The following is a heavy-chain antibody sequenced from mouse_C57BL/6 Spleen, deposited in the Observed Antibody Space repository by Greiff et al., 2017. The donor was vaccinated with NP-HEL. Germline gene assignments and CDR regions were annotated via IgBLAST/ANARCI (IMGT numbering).Heavy chain of an antibody. CDR1: GFTFSSYG. CDR2: ISSGGSYT. J-gene: IGHJ3*01. V-gene: IGHV5-6*01. CDR3: ARQRTGTAWFAY. D-gene: IGHD4-1*01. Sequence: DVHLVESGGDLVKPGGSLKLSCAASGFTFSSYGMSWVRQTPDKRLEWVATISSGGSYTYYPDSVKGRFTISRDNAKNTLYLQMSSLKSEDTAMYYCARQRTGTAWFAYWGQGTLVTVSA.